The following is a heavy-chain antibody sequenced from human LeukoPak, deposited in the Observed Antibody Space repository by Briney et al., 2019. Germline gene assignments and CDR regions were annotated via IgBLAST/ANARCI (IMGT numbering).Heavy chain of an antibody. J-gene: IGHJ3*02. CDR1: GFIFSSYD. V-gene: IGHV3-21*01. Sequence: PGGSLRLSCAASGFIFSSYDINWLRQAPGQGLEWISSISSSSSYIYYADSVRGRFTISRDNAKHSVFLQMNRLRAEDTAVYYCARALSIATTVDIWGLGTMVTGSS. CDR3: ARALSIATTVDI. D-gene: IGHD6-6*01. CDR2: ISSSSSYI.